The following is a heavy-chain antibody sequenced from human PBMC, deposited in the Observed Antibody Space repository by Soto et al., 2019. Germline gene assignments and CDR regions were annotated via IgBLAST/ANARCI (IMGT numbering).Heavy chain of an antibody. J-gene: IGHJ4*02. CDR1: GFTFSTYN. CDR2: ISASSTYI. CDR3: SREPSYSISSFSTY. Sequence: PGGSLRLSCAASGFTFSTYNMNWFRQAPGKGLEWVSFISASSTYIYYADSVKGRFTISRDNAKNSLYLQMNSLRAEDTSIYYCSREPSYSISSFSTYWGQGALVTVSS. V-gene: IGHV3-21*06. D-gene: IGHD6-13*01.